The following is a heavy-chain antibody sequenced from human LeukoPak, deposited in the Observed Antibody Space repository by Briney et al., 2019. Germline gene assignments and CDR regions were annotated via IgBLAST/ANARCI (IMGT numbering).Heavy chain of an antibody. CDR1: GFTFSSYW. CDR2: INTDGSST. D-gene: IGHD2-2*02. J-gene: IGHJ4*02. CDR3: ARAHLGYCSSTSCYRGVDY. V-gene: IGHV3-74*01. Sequence: GGSLRLSCAASGFTFSSYWMHWVRQAPGKGLFWVSRINTDGSSTSYADSVKGRFTISRDNAKNTLYLQMNSLRAEDTAVYYCARAHLGYCSSTSCYRGVDYWGQGTLVTVSS.